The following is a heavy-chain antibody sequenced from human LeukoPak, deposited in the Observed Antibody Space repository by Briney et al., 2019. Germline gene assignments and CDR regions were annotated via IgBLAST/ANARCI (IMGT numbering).Heavy chain of an antibody. CDR2: ITGNGGST. D-gene: IGHD2-2*01. CDR3: ARVGYCSSTSCYVGEYYFDY. CDR1: GFTFSTYT. V-gene: IGHV3-64*01. Sequence: GGSLRLSCAASGFTFSTYTMHWVRQAPGKGLEYVSAITGNGGSTYYANSVKGRFTISRDNSKNTLYLQMNSLRAEDTAVYYCARVGYCSSTSCYVGEYYFDYWGQGTLVTVSS. J-gene: IGHJ4*02.